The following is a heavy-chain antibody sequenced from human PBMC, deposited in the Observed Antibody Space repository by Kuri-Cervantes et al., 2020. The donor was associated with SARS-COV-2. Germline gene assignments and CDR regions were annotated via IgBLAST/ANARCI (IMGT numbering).Heavy chain of an antibody. CDR2: INHSGST. J-gene: IGHJ3*02. V-gene: IGHV4-34*01. Sequence: GSLRLSCAVYGGSFSGYYWSWIRQPPGKGLEWIGEINHSGSTNYNPSLKSRVTISVDTSKNQFSLQLNSVTPEDTAVYYCARDGGSGWYWDITFDIWGQGTMVTVSS. CDR3: ARDGGSGWYWDITFDI. CDR1: GGSFSGYY. D-gene: IGHD6-19*01.